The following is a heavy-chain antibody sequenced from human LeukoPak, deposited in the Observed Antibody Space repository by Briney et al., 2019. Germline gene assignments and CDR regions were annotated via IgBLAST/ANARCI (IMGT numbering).Heavy chain of an antibody. Sequence: PGGSLRLSCAASGFTFSSYAMSWVRQAPGKGLEWVSAISGSGGSTYYADSVKGLFTISRDNSKNTLYLQMNSLRAEDTAVYYCAKGTWIQLWLPSYYYYMDVWGKGTTVTVSS. CDR3: AKGTWIQLWLPSYYYYMDV. J-gene: IGHJ6*03. CDR1: GFTFSSYA. CDR2: ISGSGGST. D-gene: IGHD5-18*01. V-gene: IGHV3-23*01.